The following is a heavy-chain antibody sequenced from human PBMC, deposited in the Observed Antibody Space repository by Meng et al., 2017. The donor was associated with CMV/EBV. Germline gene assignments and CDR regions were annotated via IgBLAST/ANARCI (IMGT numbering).Heavy chain of an antibody. V-gene: IGHV4-59*01. Sequence: QGQLQESGPGLVKPSETLSLTCTVSGGSISSYYWSWIRQPPGKGLEWIGYIYYSGSTNYNPSLKSRVTISVDTSKNQFSLKLSSVTAADTAVYYCASSVYYDFWSGSQTFDYWGQGTLVTVSS. CDR1: GGSISSYY. CDR2: IYYSGST. CDR3: ASSVYYDFWSGSQTFDY. J-gene: IGHJ4*02. D-gene: IGHD3-3*01.